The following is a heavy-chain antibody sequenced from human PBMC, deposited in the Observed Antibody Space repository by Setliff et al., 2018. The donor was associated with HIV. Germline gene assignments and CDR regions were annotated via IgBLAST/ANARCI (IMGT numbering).Heavy chain of an antibody. CDR2: IRYDGNNK. V-gene: IGHV3-30*02. CDR3: AKDIYGGHFYYFDY. D-gene: IGHD4-17*01. CDR1: GFTFSSHG. Sequence: PGGSLRLSCATSGFTFSSHGIHWVRQAPGKGLEWVAFIRYDGNNKYYADSVKGRFTISRDNSKNTLDLQMNSLRAEDTALYYCAKDIYGGHFYYFDYWGQGTLVTVSS. J-gene: IGHJ4*02.